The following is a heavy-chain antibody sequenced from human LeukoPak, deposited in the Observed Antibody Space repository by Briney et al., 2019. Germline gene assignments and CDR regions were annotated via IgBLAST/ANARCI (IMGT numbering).Heavy chain of an antibody. CDR3: ARHRGYSYGVDY. V-gene: IGHV4-34*01. CDR1: GGSFSGYY. Sequence: SETLSLTCAVYGGSFSGYYCSWIRQPPGKGLEWIGEINHSGSTNYNPSLKSRVTISVDTSKNQFSLKLSSVTAADTAVYYCARHRGYSYGVDYWGQGTLVTVSS. D-gene: IGHD5-18*01. J-gene: IGHJ4*02. CDR2: INHSGST.